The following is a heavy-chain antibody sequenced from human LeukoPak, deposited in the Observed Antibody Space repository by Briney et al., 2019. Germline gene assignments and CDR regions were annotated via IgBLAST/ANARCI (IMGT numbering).Heavy chain of an antibody. V-gene: IGHV4-39*07. CDR3: VRAPADCRGGICHYYLDL. D-gene: IGHD2-15*01. Sequence: SETLSLTCAVSGASISSSNYYWGWVRQSPGKGLEWIGNIYSSGNTYYNPSLKSRVNISVDKSKNQFSLNLISVTAADTAVYYCVRAPADCRGGICHYYLDLWGRGTRVTVSS. CDR2: IYSSGNT. J-gene: IGHJ2*01. CDR1: GASISSSNYY.